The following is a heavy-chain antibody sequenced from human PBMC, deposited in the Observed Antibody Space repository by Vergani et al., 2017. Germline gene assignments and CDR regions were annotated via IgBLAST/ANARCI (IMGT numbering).Heavy chain of an antibody. CDR3: AKEPEYSSSWYGGRYYYYYYGMDV. CDR1: GGTFSSYA. V-gene: IGHV1-69*13. Sequence: QVQLVQSGAEVKKPGSSVKVSCKASGGTFSSYAISWVRQAPGQGLEWMGGIIPIFGTANYAQKFQGRVTITADESTSTAYMELSSLRSEDTAVYYCAKEPEYSSSWYGGRYYYYYYGMDVWGQGTTVTVSS. D-gene: IGHD6-13*01. J-gene: IGHJ6*02. CDR2: IIPIFGTA.